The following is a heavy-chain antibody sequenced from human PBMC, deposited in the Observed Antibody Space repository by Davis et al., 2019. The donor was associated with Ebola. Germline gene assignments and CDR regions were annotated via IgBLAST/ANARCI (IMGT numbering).Heavy chain of an antibody. Sequence: GESLKISCKGSGYSFTSYWIGWVRQMPGKGLEWMGIIYPGDSDTRYSPSFQGQVTISADKSISTAYLQWSSLKASDTAMYYCARSRITMIVVVPLEAFDIWGQGTMVTVSS. D-gene: IGHD3-22*01. CDR1: GYSFTSYW. CDR3: ARSRITMIVVVPLEAFDI. J-gene: IGHJ3*02. CDR2: IYPGDSDT. V-gene: IGHV5-51*01.